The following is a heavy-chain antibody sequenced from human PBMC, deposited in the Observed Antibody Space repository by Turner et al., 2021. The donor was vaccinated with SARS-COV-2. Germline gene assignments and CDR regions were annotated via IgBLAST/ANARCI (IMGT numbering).Heavy chain of an antibody. CDR2: IIPIVGTA. CDR1: GGSFSSYA. V-gene: IGHV1-69*01. J-gene: IGHJ5*02. CDR3: VVGDYPRRFDP. Sequence: QVQLVPSGAEVKKPGSSVKVSCKASGGSFSSYAISWVRQAPGQGLEWMGGIIPIVGTANYAQKFQGRVTITADESTSIDYMELSSLRSEDTAVYYCVVGDYPRRFDPWGQGTLVTVSS. D-gene: IGHD4-17*01.